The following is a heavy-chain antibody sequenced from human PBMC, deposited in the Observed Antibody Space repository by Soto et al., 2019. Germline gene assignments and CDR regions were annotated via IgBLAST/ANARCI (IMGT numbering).Heavy chain of an antibody. CDR3: ARDLAAGDH. CDR2: INPASGST. D-gene: IGHD6-13*01. V-gene: IGHV1-46*01. CDR1: GYTFTHYY. J-gene: IGHJ4*02. Sequence: QVQLVQSGAEVKKPGASVKLSCRTSGYTFTHYYIHWVRQAPGQGLEGLAIINPASGSTNYAQDFQGSLTLTLDTSTTPVYLEMSGLRAEDTAIFYCARDLAAGDHWGQGTLVTVSS.